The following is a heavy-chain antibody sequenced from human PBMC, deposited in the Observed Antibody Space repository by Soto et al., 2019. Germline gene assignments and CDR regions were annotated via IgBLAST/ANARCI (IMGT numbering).Heavy chain of an antibody. Sequence: QLQLQESGPGLVKPSETLSLTCTVSGGSISSSSYYWGWIRQPPGKGLEWIGSIYYSGSTYYNPSLKGRVTISVDTSKNQFSLKLSSVTAADTAVYYCASQLDYVIDYWGQGTLVTVSS. CDR3: ASQLDYVIDY. CDR2: IYYSGST. J-gene: IGHJ4*02. CDR1: GGSISSSSYY. V-gene: IGHV4-39*01. D-gene: IGHD4-17*01.